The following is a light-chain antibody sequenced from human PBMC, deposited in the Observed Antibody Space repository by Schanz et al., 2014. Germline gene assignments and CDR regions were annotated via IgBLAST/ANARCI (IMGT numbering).Light chain of an antibody. CDR2: STN. V-gene: IGLV8-61*01. CDR1: SGSVSTSYY. CDR3: VLHMSSGIWV. J-gene: IGLJ3*02. Sequence: QTVVTQEPSFSVSPGGTVTLTCGLSSGSVSTSYYPSWYQQTPGQAPRTLIYSTNTRSSGVPDRFSGSILGDKAALTITGAQADDESDYYCVLHMSSGIWVFGGGTKLTVL.